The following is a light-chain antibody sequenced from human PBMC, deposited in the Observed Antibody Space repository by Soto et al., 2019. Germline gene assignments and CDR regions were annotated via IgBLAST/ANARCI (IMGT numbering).Light chain of an antibody. J-gene: IGLJ7*01. CDR1: SGHISYA. CDR2: INSDGSH. CDR3: QTWGTGIHV. V-gene: IGLV4-69*01. Sequence: QSVLTQSPSASASLGASVKLTCTLSSGHISYAIAWHQQQPEKGPRYLMKINSDGSHSKGDGIPDRFSGSSSGAERYLTISSLQSEDEADYYCQTWGTGIHVFGGGTQLTVL.